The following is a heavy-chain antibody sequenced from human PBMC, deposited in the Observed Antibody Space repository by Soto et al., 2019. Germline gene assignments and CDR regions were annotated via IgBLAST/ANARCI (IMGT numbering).Heavy chain of an antibody. V-gene: IGHV4-59*01. CDR3: VIEAYMGHGHAIVL. Sequence: PSETLSLTCAVSGVTISTYYWSWIRQPPGKGLEWIGYNYHSGTTNYNPSLKSRVTISVDTSKNQFSLRLTSVTAADTAIYYCVIEAYMGHGHAIVLCGPGTLVTRST. CDR2: NYHSGTT. D-gene: IGHD1-1*01. J-gene: IGHJ1*01. CDR1: GVTISTYY.